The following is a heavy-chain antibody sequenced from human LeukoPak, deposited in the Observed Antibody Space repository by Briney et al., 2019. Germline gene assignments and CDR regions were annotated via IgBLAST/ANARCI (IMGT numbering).Heavy chain of an antibody. J-gene: IGHJ4*02. CDR2: INTDGSSP. D-gene: IGHD5-24*01. CDR1: GFTFSNYW. Sequence: GGSLRLSCAASGFTFSNYWMHCVRQGPGKGLVWVSRINTDGSSPSYADSVKGRFTISRDNAKNTLFLQMNSLRAEDTAVYYCARSREPGRDGDYWGQGTLVTVSS. V-gene: IGHV3-74*01. CDR3: ARSREPGRDGDY.